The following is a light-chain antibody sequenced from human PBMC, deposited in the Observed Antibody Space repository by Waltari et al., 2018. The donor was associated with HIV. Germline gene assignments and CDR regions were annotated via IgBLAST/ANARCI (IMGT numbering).Light chain of an antibody. V-gene: IGLV4-69*01. CDR2: LNSDGSH. CDR3: QTWGTVIYV. CDR1: SGHSTNA. Sequence: QPVVTQPPSASASLGASVNLTCTLSSGHSTNAIAWHQQQPQKGPRFLMKLNSDGSHIKGAWIPDRFSGSISGADRYLTIPGLQSEDEADYHCQTWGTVIYVFGGGTKLSVL. J-gene: IGLJ2*01.